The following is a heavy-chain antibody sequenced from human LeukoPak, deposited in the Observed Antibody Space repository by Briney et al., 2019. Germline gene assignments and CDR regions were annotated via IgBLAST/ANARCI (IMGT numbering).Heavy chain of an antibody. J-gene: IGHJ4*02. CDR1: GFTFSSYG. CDR2: ISYDGSNK. Sequence: GGSLRLSCAASGFTFSSYGMHWVRQAPGKGLEWVAVISYDGSNKYYADSVKGRFTISRDNSKNTLYLQMNSLRAEDTAVYYCAKDRWDSGYDNFDYWGQGTLVTVSS. V-gene: IGHV3-30*18. D-gene: IGHD5-12*01. CDR3: AKDRWDSGYDNFDY.